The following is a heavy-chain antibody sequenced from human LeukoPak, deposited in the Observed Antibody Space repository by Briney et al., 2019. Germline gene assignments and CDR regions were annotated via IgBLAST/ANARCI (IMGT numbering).Heavy chain of an antibody. CDR3: ARDRFSSSQFDY. CDR2: IIPILGIA. CDR1: GGTFSSYA. V-gene: IGHV1-69*04. D-gene: IGHD6-13*01. J-gene: IGHJ4*02. Sequence: VASVKVSCKASGGTFSSYAISWVRQAPGQGLEWMGRIIPILGIANYAQKFQGRVTITADKSTSTAYMELSSLRSEDTAVYYCARDRFSSSQFDYWGQGTLVTVSS.